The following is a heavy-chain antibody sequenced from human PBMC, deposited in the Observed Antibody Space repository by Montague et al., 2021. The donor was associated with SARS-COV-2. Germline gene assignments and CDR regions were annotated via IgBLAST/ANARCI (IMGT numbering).Heavy chain of an antibody. CDR3: ARGPKMYGELADY. CDR2: ISYSGST. CDR1: GGSISSTSYY. V-gene: IGHV4-39*01. J-gene: IGHJ4*02. D-gene: IGHD4-17*01. Sequence: SETLSLTCTVSGGSISSTSYYWGWIRQPPGKGLEWIGSISYSGSTYYKSSHKSRVTISVDTSKNQFSLKLSSVTAADTAVYYCARGPKMYGELADYWGQGTLVTVSS.